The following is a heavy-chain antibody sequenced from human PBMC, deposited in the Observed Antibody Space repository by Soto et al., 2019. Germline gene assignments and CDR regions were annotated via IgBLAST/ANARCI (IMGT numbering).Heavy chain of an antibody. CDR2: MNPNSGNT. CDR3: ARGSNRAVTTSYWFEP. Sequence: ASVKVSCKASGYTFTSYDINWVRQATGQGLEWMGWMNPNSGNTGYAQKFQGRVTMTRNTSISTAYMELSSLRSEDTAVYYCARGSNRAVTTSYWFEPWGQGTLVTVSS. D-gene: IGHD4-17*01. CDR1: GYTFTSYD. J-gene: IGHJ5*02. V-gene: IGHV1-8*01.